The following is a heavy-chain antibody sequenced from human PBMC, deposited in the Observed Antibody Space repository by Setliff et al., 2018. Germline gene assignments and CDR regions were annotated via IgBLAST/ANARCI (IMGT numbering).Heavy chain of an antibody. Sequence: PSETLSLTCTVSGDSISSGTYYWGWIRQPPGKGLEWIGSRYYSGHTYYNPSLKSQVTMSVDTSRNQFSLKLSSVTAADTAVYYYARHVGIRGRGYNYYYYYMDVWGKGTTVTVSS. V-gene: IGHV4-39*01. CDR3: ARHVGIRGRGYNYYYYYMDV. CDR1: GDSISSGTYY. CDR2: RYYSGHT. J-gene: IGHJ6*03. D-gene: IGHD3-10*01.